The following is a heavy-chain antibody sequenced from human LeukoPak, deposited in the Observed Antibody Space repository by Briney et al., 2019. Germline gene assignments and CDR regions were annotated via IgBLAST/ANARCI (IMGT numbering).Heavy chain of an antibody. CDR2: IYYTGDT. J-gene: IGHJ4*02. V-gene: IGHV4-61*01. Sequence: PSETLSLTCSVSGGSFRSDNFHWSWIRQPPGKGLEWVGNIYYTGDTNYNPSLKSRVTISVDTSKNQFSLRLSSLTAADTAVYYCATKPWVPYYFHYWGQGSLVTVSS. D-gene: IGHD1-14*01. CDR3: ATKPWVPYYFHY. CDR1: GGSFRSDNFH.